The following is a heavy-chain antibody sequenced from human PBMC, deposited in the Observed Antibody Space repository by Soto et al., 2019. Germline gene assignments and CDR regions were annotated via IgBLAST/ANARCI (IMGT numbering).Heavy chain of an antibody. Sequence: QVVLLQSGAEVKEPGSSVRVSCQVSGSTFNNFAFSWVRQAPGHGPEWMGGIVVDSNTAEYSQRFQDRVTITADTSTDTLYMELGSLTFEDTAGYYCARAIKRWEVNYSFDFWGQGTLVTVSS. CDR2: IVVDSNTA. D-gene: IGHD1-26*01. V-gene: IGHV1-69*06. J-gene: IGHJ4*02. CDR1: GSTFNNFA. CDR3: ARAIKRWEVNYSFDF.